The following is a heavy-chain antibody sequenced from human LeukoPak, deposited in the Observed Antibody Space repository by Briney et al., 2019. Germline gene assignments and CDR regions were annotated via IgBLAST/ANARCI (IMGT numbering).Heavy chain of an antibody. CDR3: ARVDAYYMDV. Sequence: SETLSLTCTVSGGSISSSSYYWGWIRQPPGKGLEWIGNIYYSGSTYYNPSLKSRVTISVDTSKNQFSLKLSSVTAADTAVYYCARVDAYYMDVWGKGTTVTVSS. CDR1: GGSISSSSYY. CDR2: IYYSGST. J-gene: IGHJ6*03. D-gene: IGHD2-2*03. V-gene: IGHV4-39*07.